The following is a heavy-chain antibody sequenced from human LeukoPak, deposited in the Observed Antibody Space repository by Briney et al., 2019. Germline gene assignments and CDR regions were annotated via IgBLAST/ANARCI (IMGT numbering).Heavy chain of an antibody. CDR3: ASLSEYCSSGSCYLGWFDP. CDR2: INRSGNT. V-gene: IGHV4-34*01. J-gene: IGHJ5*02. D-gene: IGHD2-15*01. CDR1: GGSFSGYY. Sequence: SETLSLTCAVYGGSFSGYYWSWIRQPPGKGLEWIGEINRSGNTNYNSSLKRRVTISVDTSKNQVSLKLSSVTAADTAVYYCASLSEYCSSGSCYLGWFDPWGQGTLVTVSS.